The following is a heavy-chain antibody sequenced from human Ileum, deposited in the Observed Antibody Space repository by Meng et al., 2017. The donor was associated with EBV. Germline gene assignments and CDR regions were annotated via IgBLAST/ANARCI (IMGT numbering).Heavy chain of an antibody. CDR2: INVGNDNT. D-gene: IGHD6-19*01. CDR1: GYTFTRNT. CDR3: AREGAVAGPDFDY. J-gene: IGHJ4*02. Sequence: QVQLVQSGAEVKKPGASVKFSCKASGYTFTRNTIHWVRQAPGQGLEWMGWINVGNDNTKYSQKFQGRVTITRDTSAYTVYMELSSLISEDTALYYCAREGAVAGPDFDYWGQGTLVTVSS. V-gene: IGHV1-3*01.